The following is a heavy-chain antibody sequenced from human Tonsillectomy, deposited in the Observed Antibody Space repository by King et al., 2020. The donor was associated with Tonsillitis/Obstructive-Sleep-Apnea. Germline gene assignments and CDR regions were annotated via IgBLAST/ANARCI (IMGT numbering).Heavy chain of an antibody. CDR1: GFTFSSYA. Sequence: VQLVESGGGVVQPGRSLRLSCAASGFTFSSYAMHWVRQAPGKGLEWVAVISYDGSNKYYADSVKGRFAFSRDNSKNTLYLQMNSLRPEDTAIYYCAKERGGTYELGLHFDYWGQGTLVTVSS. CDR3: AKERGGTYELGLHFDY. J-gene: IGHJ4*02. V-gene: IGHV3-30*09. D-gene: IGHD2-2*01. CDR2: ISYDGSNK.